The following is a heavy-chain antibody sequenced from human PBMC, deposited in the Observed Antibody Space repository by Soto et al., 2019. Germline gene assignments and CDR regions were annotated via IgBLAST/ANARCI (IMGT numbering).Heavy chain of an antibody. D-gene: IGHD6-19*01. Sequence: EVQLVESGGGLVQPGGSLRLSCAASGFTVSSNYMSWVRQAPGKGLEWVSVIYSGGSTYYADSVKGRFTISRDNSKNTLHLQMNSLRAEDTAVYYCASSSGWYFRYYFDYWGQGTLVTVSS. CDR1: GFTVSSNY. J-gene: IGHJ4*02. V-gene: IGHV3-66*01. CDR3: ASSSGWYFRYYFDY. CDR2: IYSGGST.